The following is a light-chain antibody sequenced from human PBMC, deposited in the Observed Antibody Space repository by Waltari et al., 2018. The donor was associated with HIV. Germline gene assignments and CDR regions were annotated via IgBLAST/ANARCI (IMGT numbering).Light chain of an antibody. CDR3: QSYDSSLSEGV. J-gene: IGLJ3*02. V-gene: IGLV1-40*01. CDR2: ANT. Sequence: QSVLTPPPSVSGAPGQRVTIPCTGSSSNLGAGYDVNGYQQHPGAAPKLLIFANTNRPSGVPDRFSGSKSGTSASLAITGVQAEDEAVYYCQSYDSSLSEGVFGGGTKLAVL. CDR1: SSNLGAGYD.